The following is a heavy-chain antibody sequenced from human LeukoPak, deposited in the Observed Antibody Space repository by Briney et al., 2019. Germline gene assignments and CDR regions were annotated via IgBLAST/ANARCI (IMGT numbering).Heavy chain of an antibody. CDR2: VWYDGSDK. Sequence: GESLRLSCEASGFTFSNYDMRWVRQAPGKGLEWQAIVWYDGSDKYYADSVKGRFTVSRDNSKNTLYLQMNSLRADDTAVYYCARDLNREDFDYWGQGTLVAVSS. V-gene: IGHV3-33*01. CDR1: GFTFSNYD. CDR3: ARDLNREDFDY. J-gene: IGHJ4*02. D-gene: IGHD3-9*01.